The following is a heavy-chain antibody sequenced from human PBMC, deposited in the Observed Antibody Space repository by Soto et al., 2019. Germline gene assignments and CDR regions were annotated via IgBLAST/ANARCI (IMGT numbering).Heavy chain of an antibody. D-gene: IGHD3-22*01. CDR1: GGSISSGDYY. Sequence: QVQLQESGPGLVKPSQTLSLTCTVSGGSISSGDYYWSWIRQPPGKGLEWIGYIYYSGSTYYNPSIKSRVTISVDTSKNQFALKLSSVTAADTAVYYCARDGRLDSSGYSPFEYWGQGTLVTVSS. J-gene: IGHJ4*02. V-gene: IGHV4-30-4*01. CDR3: ARDGRLDSSGYSPFEY. CDR2: IYYSGST.